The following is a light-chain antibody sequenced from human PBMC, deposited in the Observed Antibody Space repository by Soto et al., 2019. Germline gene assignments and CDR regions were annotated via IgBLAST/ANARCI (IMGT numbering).Light chain of an antibody. CDR1: QSLNNA. V-gene: IGKV1-5*01. J-gene: IGKJ5*01. Sequence: DNQITKSPATLSASVGDRVTITCRASQSLNNALAWYQQKPGKAPNLLIYDASTLERGVPSRLSGTGSGTEFTLTISSLQPDDFASYYCQQYHRKSVPFGQGTRLEI. CDR3: QQYHRKSVP. CDR2: DAS.